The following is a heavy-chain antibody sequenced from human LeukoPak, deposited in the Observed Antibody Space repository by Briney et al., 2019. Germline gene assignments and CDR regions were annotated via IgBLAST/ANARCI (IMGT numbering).Heavy chain of an antibody. CDR2: IYTSGST. Sequence: SETLSLTCTVSGGSISSYYWSWIRQPAGKGLEWIGRIYTSGSTNYNPSLKSRVTISIDTSKNQFSLKLSSVTAADTAVYYCARGEWFGEFQFDSWGPGTLVTVSS. D-gene: IGHD3-10*01. CDR3: ARGEWFGEFQFDS. J-gene: IGHJ4*02. V-gene: IGHV4-4*07. CDR1: GGSISSYY.